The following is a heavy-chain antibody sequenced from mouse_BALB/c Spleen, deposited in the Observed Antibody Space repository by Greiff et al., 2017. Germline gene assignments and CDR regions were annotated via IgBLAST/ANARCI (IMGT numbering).Heavy chain of an antibody. CDR2: ISSGSSTI. V-gene: IGHV5-17*02. D-gene: IGHD2-4*01. Sequence: EVQVVESGGGLVQPGGSRKLSCAASGFTFSSFGMHWVRQAPEKGLEWVAYISSGSSTIYYADTVKGRFTISRDNPKNTLFLQMTSLRSEDTAMYYCARSTMIPWFAYWGQGTLVTVSA. CDR3: ARSTMIPWFAY. J-gene: IGHJ3*01. CDR1: GFTFSSFG.